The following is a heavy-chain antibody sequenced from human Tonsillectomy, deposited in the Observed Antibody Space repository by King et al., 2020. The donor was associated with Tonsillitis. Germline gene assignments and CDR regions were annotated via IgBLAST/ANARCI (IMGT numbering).Heavy chain of an antibody. J-gene: IGHJ6*03. Sequence: EVQLVESGGGLVQPGGSLRLSCAASGFTFSSYAMSWVRQAPGKGLEWVSPISATGASTYYADSVKGRFTISRDNSKDTLYLQMNSLRAEDTAVYYCGGNWNEYSSSWLYYYYYMDVWGKGTTVTVSS. CDR3: GGNWNEYSSSWLYYYYYMDV. V-gene: IGHV3-23*04. D-gene: IGHD6-6*01. CDR2: ISATGAST. CDR1: GFTFSSYA.